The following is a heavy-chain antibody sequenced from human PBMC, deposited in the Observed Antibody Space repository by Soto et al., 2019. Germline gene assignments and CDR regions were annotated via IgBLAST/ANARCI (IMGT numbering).Heavy chain of an antibody. Sequence: QVQLQESGPGLVKPSETLSLTCAVYGGSISSNKWWSWVRQPPGKGLEWIGEIYHSGSTNYNPSLKSRVTILLDKSKNQFSLKLTSVTAADSAVYYCARDDYIVVVPTSLGAMDVWGQGTTVTVSS. V-gene: IGHV4-4*02. J-gene: IGHJ6*02. CDR1: GGSISSNKW. CDR2: IYHSGST. CDR3: ARDDYIVVVPTSLGAMDV. D-gene: IGHD2-2*01.